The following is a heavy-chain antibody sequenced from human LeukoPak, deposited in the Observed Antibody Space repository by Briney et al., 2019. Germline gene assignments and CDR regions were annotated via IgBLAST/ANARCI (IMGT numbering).Heavy chain of an antibody. D-gene: IGHD6-13*01. Sequence: HPGGSLKLSCAASGFTFSGSAMHWVRQASGKGLEWVGRIRSKANSYATAYAASVKGRFTISRDDSKNTAYLQMNSLKTEDTAVYYCTRPASRIAAAGTHDAFDIWGQGTMVTVSS. V-gene: IGHV3-73*01. J-gene: IGHJ3*02. CDR3: TRPASRIAAAGTHDAFDI. CDR1: GFTFSGSA. CDR2: IRSKANSYAT.